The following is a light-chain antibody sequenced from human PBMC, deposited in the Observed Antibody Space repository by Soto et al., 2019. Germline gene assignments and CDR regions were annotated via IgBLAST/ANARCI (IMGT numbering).Light chain of an antibody. CDR3: SSYTSTSSYV. CDR2: EVS. Sequence: QSALTQPASVSGSPGQSITISCTGTSSDIGDYNYVSWYQQHPGKAPKLMIYEVSNRPSGISNRFSGSKSGNTVSLTISGLQADDEADYYCSSYTSTSSYVFGTGTKLTVL. CDR1: SSDIGDYNY. V-gene: IGLV2-14*01. J-gene: IGLJ1*01.